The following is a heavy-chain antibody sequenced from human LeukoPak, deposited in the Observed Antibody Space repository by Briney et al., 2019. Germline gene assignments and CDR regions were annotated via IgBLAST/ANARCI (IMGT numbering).Heavy chain of an antibody. V-gene: IGHV4-59*01. D-gene: IGHD2-15*01. Sequence: SETLSLTCTVSGGSISSYYWSWIRQPPGKGLEWIGYIYYSGSTNYNPSLKSRVTISVDTSKNQFSLKLSSVTAADTAVYYCARDSVYCSGGSCYSTFDYWGQGTLVTVSS. CDR3: ARDSVYCSGGSCYSTFDY. J-gene: IGHJ4*02. CDR2: IYYSGST. CDR1: GGSISSYY.